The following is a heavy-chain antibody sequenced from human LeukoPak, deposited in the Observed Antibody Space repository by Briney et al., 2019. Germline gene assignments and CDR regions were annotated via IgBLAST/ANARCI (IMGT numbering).Heavy chain of an antibody. CDR2: ISGSSGST. CDR3: AKAAMGSYWYFDL. J-gene: IGHJ2*01. CDR1: GFTFSSYA. Sequence: GGCLRLSCAASGFTFSSYAMSWVRQAPEKGLEWVSAISGSSGSTYYADSVKGRFTISRDNSKNTLYLQMNSLRAEDTAVYYCAKAAMGSYWYFDLWGRGTLVTVSS. D-gene: IGHD2-2*01. V-gene: IGHV3-23*01.